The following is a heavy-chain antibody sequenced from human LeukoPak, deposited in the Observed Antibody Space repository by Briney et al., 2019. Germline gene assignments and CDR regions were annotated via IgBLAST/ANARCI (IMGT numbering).Heavy chain of an antibody. CDR2: FYHGGST. V-gene: IGHV4-38-2*02. J-gene: IGHJ4*02. CDR3: ARDRGTWNDDGFDY. CDR1: GHSISTGYY. Sequence: SETLSLTCTVSGHSISTGYYWDWIRQPPGKGLEWIGTFYHGGSTYYNPSLKSRVTISVDTSKNQFSLNLTSVTAADTAVYYCARDRGTWNDDGFDYWGQGTLVTVSS. D-gene: IGHD1-1*01.